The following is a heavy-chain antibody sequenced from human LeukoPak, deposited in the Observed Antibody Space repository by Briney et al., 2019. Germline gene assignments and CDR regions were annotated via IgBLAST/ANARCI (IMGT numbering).Heavy chain of an antibody. V-gene: IGHV1-2*02. CDR3: ARPRMYYYDSSGYPFDH. J-gene: IGHJ4*02. Sequence: GASVKLSCKASGYTFTGYYMHWVRQAPGQGLEWMGWINPNSGGTNYAQKFQGRVTMTRDTSISTAYMELSRLRSDDTAVYYCARPRMYYYDSSGYPFDHWGQGTLVTVSS. CDR2: INPNSGGT. CDR1: GYTFTGYY. D-gene: IGHD3-22*01.